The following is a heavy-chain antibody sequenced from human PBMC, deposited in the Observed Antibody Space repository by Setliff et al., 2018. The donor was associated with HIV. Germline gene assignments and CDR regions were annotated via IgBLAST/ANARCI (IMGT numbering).Heavy chain of an antibody. D-gene: IGHD3-10*01. CDR3: ATDRTQTGINMVRGRIVDPARYPLDY. Sequence: SVKVSCKASGGTFSSYAISWVRQAPGQGLEWMGGIIPKFGTANYAQKFQARVTITADESTSTAYMELSSLRSEDTAVYYCATDRTQTGINMVRGRIVDPARYPLDYWGQGTLVTVS. J-gene: IGHJ4*02. CDR2: IIPKFGTA. CDR1: GGTFSSYA. V-gene: IGHV1-69*13.